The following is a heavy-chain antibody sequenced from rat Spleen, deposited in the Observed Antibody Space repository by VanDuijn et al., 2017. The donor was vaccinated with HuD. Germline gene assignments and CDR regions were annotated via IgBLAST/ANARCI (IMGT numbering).Heavy chain of an antibody. CDR1: GFTFNNNW. Sequence: EVQLVESGGGLVQPGRSLKLSCVASGFTFNNNWMTWIRQAPGKGLEWVASITKTGDSTYYPDSVKDRFTISRDNAKSTLYLQMDSLRSEDTATYYCAKDKDGGYVMDAWGQGASVSVSS. V-gene: IGHV5-31*01. CDR2: ITKTGDST. CDR3: AKDKDGGYVMDA. J-gene: IGHJ4*01. D-gene: IGHD1-11*01.